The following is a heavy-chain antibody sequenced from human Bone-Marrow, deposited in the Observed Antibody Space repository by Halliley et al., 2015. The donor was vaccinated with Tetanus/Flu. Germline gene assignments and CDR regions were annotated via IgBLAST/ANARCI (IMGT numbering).Heavy chain of an antibody. CDR2: IDHNGIA. D-gene: IGHD6-19*01. V-gene: IGHV4-34*01. CDR1: GESFSGHY. Sequence: TLSLTCAVYGESFSGHYWIWIRQSPGKGLEWIGEIDHNGIANYNPSLKSRLMMSVDTTRKRFSLELRSVTAADTAIYYCARPQAFHIVAGLDYWGQGTRVSVAS. CDR3: ARPQAFHIVAGLDY. J-gene: IGHJ4*02.